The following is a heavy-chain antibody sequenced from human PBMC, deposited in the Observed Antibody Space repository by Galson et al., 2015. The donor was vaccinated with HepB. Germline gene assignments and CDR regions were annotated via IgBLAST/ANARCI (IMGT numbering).Heavy chain of an antibody. CDR3: ARGADIVVVPAAIYQAGWFDP. D-gene: IGHD2-2*01. Sequence: SLRLSCAASGFTFSSYAMHWVRQAPGKGLEWVAVISYDGSNKYYADSVKGRFTISRDNSKNTLYLQMNSLRAEDTAVYYCARGADIVVVPAAIYQAGWFDPWGQGTLVTVSS. CDR2: ISYDGSNK. CDR1: GFTFSSYA. J-gene: IGHJ5*02. V-gene: IGHV3-30*04.